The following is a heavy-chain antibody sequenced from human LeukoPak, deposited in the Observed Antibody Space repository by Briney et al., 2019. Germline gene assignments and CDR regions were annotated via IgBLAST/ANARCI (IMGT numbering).Heavy chain of an antibody. CDR2: ISGSGGST. CDR3: AKEGWLLGRFDWFDP. CDR1: RFTFSTYW. J-gene: IGHJ5*02. Sequence: GGSLRLSCAASRFTFSTYWMHWVRQAPGKGLEWVSAISGSGGSTYYADSVKGRFTISRDNSKNTLYLQMNSLRAEDTAVYYCAKEGWLLGRFDWFDPWGQGTLVTVSS. V-gene: IGHV3-23*01. D-gene: IGHD5-12*01.